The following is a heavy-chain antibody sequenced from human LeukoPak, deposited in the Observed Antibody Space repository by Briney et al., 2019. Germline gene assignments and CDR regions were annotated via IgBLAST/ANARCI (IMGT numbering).Heavy chain of an antibody. CDR2: IYHSGST. D-gene: IGHD3-3*01. J-gene: IGHJ3*02. Sequence: NASETLSLTCTVSGYSISSGYYWGWIRQPPGKGLEWIGSIYHSGSTYYSPSLKSRVTISVDTSKNQFSLKLSSVTAADTAVYYCARYGVAMDDAFDIWGQGTMVTVSS. CDR3: ARYGVAMDDAFDI. V-gene: IGHV4-38-2*02. CDR1: GYSISSGYY.